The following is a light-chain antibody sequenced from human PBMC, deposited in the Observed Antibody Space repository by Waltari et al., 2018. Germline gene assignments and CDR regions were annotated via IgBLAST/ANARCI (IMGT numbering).Light chain of an antibody. CDR1: QSIRDF. CDR3: QQRSNWPPLT. V-gene: IGKV3-11*01. Sequence: EIVLTQSPATLSLSPGDSATLSCRASQSIRDFLAWYQHKPGQAPRLLIDNAAVRATDTPARFSGSGSGTDFTLTISSLEPEDFAVYYCQQRSNWPPLTFGGGTKVEIK. CDR2: NAA. J-gene: IGKJ4*01.